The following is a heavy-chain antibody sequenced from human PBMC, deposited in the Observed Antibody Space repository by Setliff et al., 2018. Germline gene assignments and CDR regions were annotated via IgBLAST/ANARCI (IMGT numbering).Heavy chain of an antibody. D-gene: IGHD6-13*01. CDR3: AGGAFGSRWYVRPWFDP. CDR2: IYYAERP. V-gene: IGHV4-39*07. CDR1: GGSIISTNNY. J-gene: IGHJ5*02. Sequence: SETLSLTCTVSGGSIISTNNYWGWIRQPPGKGLEWIGSIYYAERPAYNSALKSRIAMSVDTSKNQFSLSLSSVTAADTAVYYCAGGAFGSRWYVRPWFDPWGQGTLVTVSS.